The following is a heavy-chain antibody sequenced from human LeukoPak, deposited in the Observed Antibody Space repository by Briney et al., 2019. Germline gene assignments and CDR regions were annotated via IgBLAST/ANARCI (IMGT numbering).Heavy chain of an antibody. CDR3: ARGYYDFWSRPSDAFDI. J-gene: IGHJ3*02. Sequence: SLSLSCAASGVIFSDYDMSWIRQAPGKGLEWVSYISSSGSTIYYSDAVKDRFITAKDDTNNSLYLQMNSLIAEDTAVYYCARGYYDFWSRPSDAFDIWGQGTMVTVS. V-gene: IGHV3-11*01. CDR2: ISSSGSTI. CDR1: GVIFSDYD. D-gene: IGHD3-3*01.